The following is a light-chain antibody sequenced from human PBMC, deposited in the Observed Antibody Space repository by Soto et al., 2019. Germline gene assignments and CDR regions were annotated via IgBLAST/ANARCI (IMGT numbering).Light chain of an antibody. CDR3: QPYGNSPWT. CDR1: QSVSSNY. CDR2: AAS. Sequence: EIVLTQSPGTLSLSPGERATLSCRASQSVSSNYLAWCQQKPGQAPRLLIYAASSRATGIPDRFSGSGSGTDFTLTISRLEPEDFAVYYCQPYGNSPWTFGQGTKVEI. J-gene: IGKJ1*01. V-gene: IGKV3-20*01.